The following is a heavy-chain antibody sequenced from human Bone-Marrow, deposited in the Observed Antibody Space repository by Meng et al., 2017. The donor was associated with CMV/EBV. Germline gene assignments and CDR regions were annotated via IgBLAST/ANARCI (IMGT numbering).Heavy chain of an antibody. CDR3: ARMERGSKTIDY. CDR1: GGSISSGDYY. Sequence: SETLSLTCTVSGGSISSGDYYWSWIRQPPGKGLEWIGYIYYSGSTNYNPSLKSRVTISVDTSKNQFSLKLSSVTAADTAVYYCARMERGSKTIDYWGQGTLVTVSS. CDR2: IYYSGST. D-gene: IGHD2-2*01. V-gene: IGHV4-61*08. J-gene: IGHJ4*02.